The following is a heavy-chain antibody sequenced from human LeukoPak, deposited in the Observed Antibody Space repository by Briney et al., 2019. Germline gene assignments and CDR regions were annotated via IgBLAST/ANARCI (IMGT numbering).Heavy chain of an antibody. V-gene: IGHV3-30*03. CDR2: VTSDGRTE. J-gene: IGHJ4*02. D-gene: IGHD3-10*01. CDR1: GFIFRNYG. CDR3: ARDLGFGAPDDY. Sequence: TGTSLRLSCAASGFIFRNYGFNWVRQAPGRGPEWVAGVTSDGRTEVYVDSVKGRFTLSRDNSKNTVYLQMNWLRSEDTGVYYCARDLGFGAPDDYWDQGTLVTVSS.